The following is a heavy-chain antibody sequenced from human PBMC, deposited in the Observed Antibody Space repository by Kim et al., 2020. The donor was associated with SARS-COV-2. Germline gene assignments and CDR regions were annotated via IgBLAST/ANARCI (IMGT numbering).Heavy chain of an antibody. CDR1: GFTFSSYS. Sequence: GGSLRLSCAASGFTFSSYSMNWVRQAPGKGLEWVSSISSSSSDIYYADSVKGRFTISRDNAKNSLYLQMNSLRAEDTAVYYCARVHRTYYYGSGTLDYYYYYGVDVWGQGTTVTVSS. D-gene: IGHD3-10*01. CDR3: ARVHRTYYYGSGTLDYYYYYGVDV. CDR2: ISSSSSDI. J-gene: IGHJ6*02. V-gene: IGHV3-21*01.